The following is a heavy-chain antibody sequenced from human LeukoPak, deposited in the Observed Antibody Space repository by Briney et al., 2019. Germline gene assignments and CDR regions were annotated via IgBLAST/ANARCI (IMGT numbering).Heavy chain of an antibody. CDR3: AKVSWRELLSDGFDH. J-gene: IGHJ4*02. CDR1: GFTFSSFA. CDR2: ISGSGDAT. D-gene: IGHD1-26*01. Sequence: GGSLRLSCAASGFTFSSFAMTWVRQAPGKGLEWVSTISGSGDATHYADSVKGRFTISRDNSKNTLYLQMNTLRAEDTAVYYCAKVSWRELLSDGFDHWGQGTLVTVSS. V-gene: IGHV3-23*01.